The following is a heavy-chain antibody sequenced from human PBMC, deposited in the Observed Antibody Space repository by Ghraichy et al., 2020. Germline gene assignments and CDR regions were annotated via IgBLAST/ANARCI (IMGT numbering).Heavy chain of an antibody. Sequence: SQTLSLTCAVSGGAISSSAYSWTWVRQPPEKGLXXIAYVYXDGSTYYNPSLKSRVTISLDNSKNQFSLEPTSVTAADTAVYYCARALNYVGFDYWGQGNLVXV. J-gene: IGHJ4*02. CDR1: GGAISSSAYS. CDR2: VYXDGST. CDR3: ARALNYVGFDY. V-gene: IGHV4-30-2*01. D-gene: IGHD1-7*01.